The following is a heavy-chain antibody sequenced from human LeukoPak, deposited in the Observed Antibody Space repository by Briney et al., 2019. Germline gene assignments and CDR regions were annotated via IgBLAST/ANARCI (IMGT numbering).Heavy chain of an antibody. CDR3: ARVKGRSYSGSYFGY. Sequence: PGGSLRLSCAASGFTFSRYSMNWVRQAPGKGLEWVSYISSSGSTIYYADSVKGRFTISRDNAKNSLYLQMNSLRAEDTAVYYCARVKGRSYSGSYFGYWGQGTLVTVSS. CDR1: GFTFSRYS. V-gene: IGHV3-48*04. J-gene: IGHJ4*02. CDR2: ISSSGSTI. D-gene: IGHD1-26*01.